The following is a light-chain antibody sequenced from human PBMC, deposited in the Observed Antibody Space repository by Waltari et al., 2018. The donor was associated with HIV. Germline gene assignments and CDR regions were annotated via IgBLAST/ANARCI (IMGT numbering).Light chain of an antibody. CDR3: GTWDRSLSAAV. J-gene: IGLJ3*02. CDR1: TSNIGHDY. V-gene: IGLV1-51*01. Sequence: QSVLTQPPSVSAAPGQKVTISCPGSTSNIGHDYVSWYQHVPGAAPSLLIYDNNKRPSGIPDRFSGSRSGTSATLGITGLQTGDEAHYYCGTWDRSLSAAVFGGGTKLTVL. CDR2: DNN.